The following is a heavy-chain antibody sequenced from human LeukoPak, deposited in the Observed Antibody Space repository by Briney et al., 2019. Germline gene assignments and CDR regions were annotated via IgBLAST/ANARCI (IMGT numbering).Heavy chain of an antibody. CDR1: GYTFTTYA. Sequence: GASVKVSCKTSGYTFTTYAISWVRQAPGQGLEWMGWINPNSGGTNYAQKFQGRVTMTRDTSISTAYMELSRLRSDDTAVYYCARESRVVVAAILVYWGQGTLVTVSS. J-gene: IGHJ4*02. V-gene: IGHV1-2*02. CDR3: ARESRVVVAAILVY. D-gene: IGHD2-15*01. CDR2: INPNSGGT.